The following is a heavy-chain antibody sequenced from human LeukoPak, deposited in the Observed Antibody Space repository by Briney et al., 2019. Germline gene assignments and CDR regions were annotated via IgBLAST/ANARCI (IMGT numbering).Heavy chain of an antibody. CDR1: GGSISSGGYY. D-gene: IGHD2-2*01. Sequence: SSETLSLTCTVSGGSISSGGYYWSWIRQPPGKGLEWIGEINHSGTTNYNSSLKSRVIISVDTSKNQFSLKLSSVTAADTAVYYCARQHIVVVPAAVYFDYWGQGTLVTVSS. CDR2: INHSGTT. CDR3: ARQHIVVVPAAVYFDY. J-gene: IGHJ4*02. V-gene: IGHV4-30-2*01.